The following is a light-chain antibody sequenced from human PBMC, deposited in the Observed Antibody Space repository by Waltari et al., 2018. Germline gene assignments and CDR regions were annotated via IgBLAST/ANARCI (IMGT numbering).Light chain of an antibody. CDR1: SSNTGSSS. CDR2: FND. V-gene: IGLV1-47*02. Sequence: QPVLTPPPSASATPGQRVSISCSGRSSNTGSSSVSWYQQLPGTAPKVLIYFNDQRPSGVPDRFSGSKSGTSVSLAISGLRSEDEGDYYCAAWDDTLRGPVFGGGTKLTVL. J-gene: IGLJ3*02. CDR3: AAWDDTLRGPV.